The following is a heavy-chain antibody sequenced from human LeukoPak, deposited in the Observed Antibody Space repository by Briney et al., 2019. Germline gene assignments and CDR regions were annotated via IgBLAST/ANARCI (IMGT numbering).Heavy chain of an antibody. CDR1: GGSFSGYY. V-gene: IGHV4-34*01. D-gene: IGHD1-1*01. CDR3: ARGRPGYPQH. Sequence: SETLSLTRAVYGGSFSGYYWNWIRQPPGKGLEWIGEINHSGSTSYNPSLKSRVTISVDTSKNQFSLRLSSVTAADTAVYYCARGRPGYPQHWGQGTLVTVSS. CDR2: INHSGST. J-gene: IGHJ1*01.